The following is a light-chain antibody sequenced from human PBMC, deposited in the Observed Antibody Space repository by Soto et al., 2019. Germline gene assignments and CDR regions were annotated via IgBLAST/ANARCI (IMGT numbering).Light chain of an antibody. Sequence: QSALTQPASVSGSPGQSITISCTGSSSDIGGYNYVSWYQQYPGKAPKLMIYEVSNRPSGISNRFSGSKSGNTASLTISGLQADDETDYYCSSYTNSDTWVFGGGTKVTVL. CDR1: SSDIGGYNY. CDR2: EVS. V-gene: IGLV2-14*01. J-gene: IGLJ3*02. CDR3: SSYTNSDTWV.